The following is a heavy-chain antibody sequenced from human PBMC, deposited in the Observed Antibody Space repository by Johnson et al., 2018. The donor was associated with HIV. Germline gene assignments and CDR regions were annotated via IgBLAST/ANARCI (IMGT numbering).Heavy chain of an antibody. V-gene: IGHV3-48*04. CDR1: GINFGSYW. J-gene: IGHJ3*02. Sequence: VQLVESGGGLVQPGGSLRLSCTASGINFGSYWMHWFRQAPGKGLEWVSYISGSGGAIYYADSVKGRFTISRDNAKNSVFLQMDSLRAGDTAVYYCARGGRGHDAFDIWGQGTMVTVSS. CDR3: ARGGRGHDAFDI. CDR2: ISGSGGAI.